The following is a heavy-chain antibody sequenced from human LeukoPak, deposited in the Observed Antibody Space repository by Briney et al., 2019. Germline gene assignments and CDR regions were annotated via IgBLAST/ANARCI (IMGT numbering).Heavy chain of an antibody. V-gene: IGHV4-39*01. CDR2: LYYSGNT. J-gene: IGHJ6*02. Sequence: SETLSLTCTVSGGSIRSSSYYWGWIRQPPGKGLEWIGSLYYSGNTYYNPTLKSRVTISVDTSKSQFSLRLSSVTAADTAVYYCASHHYGMDVWGQGTTVTVSS. CDR3: ASHHYGMDV. CDR1: GGSIRSSSYY.